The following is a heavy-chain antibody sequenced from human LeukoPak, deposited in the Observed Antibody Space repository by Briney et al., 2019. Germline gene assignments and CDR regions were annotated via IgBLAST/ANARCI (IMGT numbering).Heavy chain of an antibody. CDR1: GGTFSSYA. V-gene: IGHV1-69*05. CDR3: AIAGAAAGSDY. Sequence: ASVKVSCKASGGTFSSYAISWVRQAPGQGLEWMGRIIPIFGTANYAQKFQGRVTITTDESTSTAYMELSSLRSEDTAVYYCAIAGAAAGSDYWGQGTLVTVSS. CDR2: IIPIFGTA. J-gene: IGHJ4*02. D-gene: IGHD6-13*01.